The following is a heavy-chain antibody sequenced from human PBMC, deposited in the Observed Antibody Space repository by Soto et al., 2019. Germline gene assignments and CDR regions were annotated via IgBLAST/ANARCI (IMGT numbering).Heavy chain of an antibody. J-gene: IGHJ6*02. CDR3: AADRGVDCSSTSCPYYYYGMDV. V-gene: IGHV1-58*01. D-gene: IGHD2-2*01. CDR2: IVVGSGST. Sequence: ASVKVSCKASGFTFTSSAVQWVRQARGQRLEWIGWIVVGSGSTNYAQKFQERVTITRDMSTSTAYMELSSLRSEDTAVYYCAADRGVDCSSTSCPYYYYGMDVWGQGTTVTVSS. CDR1: GFTFTSSA.